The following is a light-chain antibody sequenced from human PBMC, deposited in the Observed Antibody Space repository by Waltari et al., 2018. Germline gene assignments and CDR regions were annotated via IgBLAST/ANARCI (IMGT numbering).Light chain of an antibody. V-gene: IGKV2-30*02. J-gene: IGKJ2*01. CDR2: RVS. CDR3: MQGTHLPYT. Sequence: EVVVTQSPLSLPVTIGQAASISCSSSQSLVHSDGNTHLTWFQQRPGQAPRRLIYRVSKRDSGVPDRFSGSGSGTDFTLKISRVEAEDLGVYYCMQGTHLPYTFGQGTKLDI. CDR1: QSLVHSDGNTH.